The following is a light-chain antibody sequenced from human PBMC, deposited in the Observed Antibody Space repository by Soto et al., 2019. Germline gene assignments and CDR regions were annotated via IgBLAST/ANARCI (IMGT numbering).Light chain of an antibody. CDR3: MQSTHLPNT. CDR1: QSLLNSDGETY. J-gene: IGKJ5*01. V-gene: IGKV2D-29*01. CDR2: KVS. Sequence: DIVMTQTPLSLAVTPGQPASMSCKSSQSLLNSDGETYLHWYVQKAGQPPQVLIYKVSNRFSGVSERFSGSASGTDFRLAISRVEAEDFGIYYCMQSTHLPNTFGQGTRLETK.